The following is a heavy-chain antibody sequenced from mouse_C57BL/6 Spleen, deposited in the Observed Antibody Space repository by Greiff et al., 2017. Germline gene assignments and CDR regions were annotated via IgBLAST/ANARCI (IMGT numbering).Heavy chain of an antibody. V-gene: IGHV1-80*01. D-gene: IGHD2-1*01. CDR2: IYPGDGDT. J-gene: IGHJ2*01. CDR3: GRGGGNSHFDY. CDR1: GYAFSSYW. Sequence: QVQLQQSGAELVKPGASVKISCKASGYAFSSYWMNWVKQRPGKGLEWIGQIYPGDGDTNYNGKFKGKATLTADKSSSTAYMQLSSLTSEDSAVYFCGRGGGNSHFDYWGQGTTLTVSS.